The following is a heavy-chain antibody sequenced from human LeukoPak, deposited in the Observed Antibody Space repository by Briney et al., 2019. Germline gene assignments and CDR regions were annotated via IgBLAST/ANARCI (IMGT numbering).Heavy chain of an antibody. Sequence: GGSLRLSCAASRFTLSNYWMSWVRQAPGEGLEWVAKIKQDGSETYYVDSVKGRFTISRDNAKNSLSLQMNSLRAEDTAVYYCARQRGSGCLDYWGQGTLVTVSS. CDR3: ARQRGSGCLDY. CDR1: RFTLSNYW. J-gene: IGHJ4*02. D-gene: IGHD6-19*01. CDR2: IKQDGSET. V-gene: IGHV3-7*01.